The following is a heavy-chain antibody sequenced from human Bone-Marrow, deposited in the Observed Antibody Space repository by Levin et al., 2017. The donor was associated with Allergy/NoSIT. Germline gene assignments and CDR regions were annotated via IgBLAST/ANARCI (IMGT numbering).Heavy chain of an antibody. Sequence: GSLRLSCAVYGGSFSGYYWSWIRQPPGKGLEWIGEINHSGSTNYNPSLKSRVTISVDTSKNQFSLKLSSVTAADTAVYYCARDCITMVRGVILDYYYMDVWGKGTTVTVSS. CDR2: INHSGST. J-gene: IGHJ6*03. D-gene: IGHD3-10*01. CDR1: GGSFSGYY. V-gene: IGHV4-34*01. CDR3: ARDCITMVRGVILDYYYMDV.